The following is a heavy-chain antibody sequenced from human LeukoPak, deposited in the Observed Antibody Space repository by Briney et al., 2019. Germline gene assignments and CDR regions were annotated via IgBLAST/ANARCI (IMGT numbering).Heavy chain of an antibody. V-gene: IGHV1-24*01. CDR2: FDPEDGET. CDR1: GYTLTELS. J-gene: IGHJ4*02. D-gene: IGHD3-16*01. Sequence: ASVKVSCKVSGYTLTELSMHWVRQAPGKGLEWMGGFDPEDGETIYAQKFQGRVTMTEDTSTDTAYMELSSLRSEDTAVYYCATAPKMIPRIDYWGQGTLVTVSS. CDR3: ATAPKMIPRIDY.